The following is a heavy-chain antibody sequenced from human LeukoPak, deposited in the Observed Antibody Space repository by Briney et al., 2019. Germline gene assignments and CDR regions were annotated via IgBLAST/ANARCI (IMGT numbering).Heavy chain of an antibody. Sequence: GASVKVSCKASGYTFTGYYMHWVRQAPGQGLEWMGWINPNSGGTNYAQKFQGRVTMTRDTSISTAYMELSRLRSDDTAVYYCASRPYSSGSENYYYYMDVWGKGTTVTVSS. CDR1: GYTFTGYY. J-gene: IGHJ6*03. D-gene: IGHD6-19*01. CDR3: ASRPYSSGSENYYYYMDV. CDR2: INPNSGGT. V-gene: IGHV1-2*02.